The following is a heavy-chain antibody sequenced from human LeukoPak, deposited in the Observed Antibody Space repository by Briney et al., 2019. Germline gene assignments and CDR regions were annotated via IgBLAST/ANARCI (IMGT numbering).Heavy chain of an antibody. CDR1: GYTFTGYY. J-gene: IGHJ5*02. CDR3: ARDNPLYYDSSGYYSWFDP. CDR2: INPNSGGT. D-gene: IGHD3-22*01. V-gene: IGHV1-2*06. Sequence: ASVEVSCKASGYTFTGYYMHWVRQAPGQGLEWMGRINPNSGGTNYAQKFQGRVTMTRDTSISTAYMELSRLRSDDTAVYYCARDNPLYYDSSGYYSWFDPWGQGTLVTVSS.